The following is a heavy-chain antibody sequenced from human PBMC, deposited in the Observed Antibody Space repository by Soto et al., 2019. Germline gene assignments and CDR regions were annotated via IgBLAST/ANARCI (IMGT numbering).Heavy chain of an antibody. V-gene: IGHV3-23*01. D-gene: IGHD5-18*01. CDR2: VTAGGST. J-gene: IGHJ4*02. Sequence: EVQLLESGGGLVQPGGSLRLSCAASGFTFSSYAMGWVRQAPGKGLEWVSAVTAGGSTYYADSVKRRFTISRDNSKNKLYLQMSSLSADDTALYRCAKGPDQGYGFYYFDYWGQETLVTVSS. CDR3: AKGPDQGYGFYYFDY. CDR1: GFTFSSYA.